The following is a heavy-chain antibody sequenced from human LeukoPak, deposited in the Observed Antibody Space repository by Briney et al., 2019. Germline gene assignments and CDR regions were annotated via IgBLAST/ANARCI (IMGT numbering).Heavy chain of an antibody. CDR3: AREEFGTALFDL. CDR2: IYTSGST. Sequence: PSETLSLTCTVSGGSISSYYWSWIRQPPGKGLEWIGYIYTSGSTNYNPSLKSRVTISVDMSKSHFSLRLKSVTAADTAVYYCAREEFGTALFDLWGQGTLVTVSS. CDR1: GGSISSYY. J-gene: IGHJ5*02. V-gene: IGHV4-4*09. D-gene: IGHD1-7*01.